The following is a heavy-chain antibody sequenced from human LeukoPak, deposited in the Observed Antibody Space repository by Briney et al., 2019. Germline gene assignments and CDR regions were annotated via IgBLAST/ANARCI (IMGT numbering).Heavy chain of an antibody. CDR1: GFTFSSYE. V-gene: IGHV3-23*01. CDR2: ISGSGGST. J-gene: IGHJ4*02. CDR3: AKGFGELLFGGGIYYFDY. Sequence: GGSLRLSCAASGFTFSSYEMNWVRQAPGKGLEWVSAISGSGGSTYYADSVKGRFTISRDNSKNTLYLQMNSLRAEDTAVYYCAKGFGELLFGGGIYYFDYWGQGTLVTVSS. D-gene: IGHD3-10*01.